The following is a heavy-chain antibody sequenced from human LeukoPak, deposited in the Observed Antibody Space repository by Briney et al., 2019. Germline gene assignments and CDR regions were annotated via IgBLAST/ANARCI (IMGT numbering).Heavy chain of an antibody. V-gene: IGHV4-38-2*01. J-gene: IGHJ5*02. Sequence: SETLSLTCAVSGHSISSGYYWDWIRQPPGKGLEWIGNIHHRGSTYYNPSLKSRVTISVDTSKNQFSLKLSSVTTADTAVYYWARGCSYDTKNWFDPWGQGTLVTVSS. CDR2: IHHRGST. CDR1: GHSISSGYY. D-gene: IGHD3-22*01. CDR3: ARGCSYDTKNWFDP.